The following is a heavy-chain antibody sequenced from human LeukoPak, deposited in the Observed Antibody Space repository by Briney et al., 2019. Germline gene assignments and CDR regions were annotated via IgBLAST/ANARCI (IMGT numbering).Heavy chain of an antibody. J-gene: IGHJ4*02. V-gene: IGHV3-74*03. CDR2: ITHGGDSA. Sequence: HPGGSLRLSCQASGFTFSDYWIHWVRQAPGKGLVWVSRITHGGDSAEYAGSVEGRFTTSRDNAKNTVYLQLNRLRAEDTAVYYCARDSGVSTPLDHWGQGALVTVSS. CDR1: GFTFSDYW. CDR3: ARDSGVSTPLDH. D-gene: IGHD2/OR15-2a*01.